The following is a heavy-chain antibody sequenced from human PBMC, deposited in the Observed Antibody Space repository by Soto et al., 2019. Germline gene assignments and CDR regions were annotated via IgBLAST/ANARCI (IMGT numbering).Heavy chain of an antibody. Sequence: QVQLVESGGGVVQPGRSLRLSCAASGFTFSSYGMHWVRQAPGKGLEWVAVISYDGSNKYYADSVKGRLTISRDNSKNRRYLQMKCLRADDTGVYYWGKAGLTMVRGWIDYWGQGPLLNVSS. V-gene: IGHV3-30*18. CDR2: ISYDGSNK. CDR3: GKAGLTMVRGWIDY. D-gene: IGHD3-10*01. CDR1: GFTFSSYG. J-gene: IGHJ4*02.